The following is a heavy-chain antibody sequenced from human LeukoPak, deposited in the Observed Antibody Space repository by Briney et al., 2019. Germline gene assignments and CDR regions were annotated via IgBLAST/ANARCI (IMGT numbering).Heavy chain of an antibody. CDR1: GDSISSGDNY. CDR2: MSYGGST. D-gene: IGHD3-22*01. Sequence: PSETLSLTCNVSGDSISSGDNYWSWIRQPPGKGLEWIGHMSYGGSTYYNPSLKSRVTISVDTSKNQFSLKLSSVTAADTAVYYCASQLTYYYDSSRSRGAFDIWGQGTMVTVSS. J-gene: IGHJ3*02. CDR3: ASQLTYYYDSSRSRGAFDI. V-gene: IGHV4-30-4*02.